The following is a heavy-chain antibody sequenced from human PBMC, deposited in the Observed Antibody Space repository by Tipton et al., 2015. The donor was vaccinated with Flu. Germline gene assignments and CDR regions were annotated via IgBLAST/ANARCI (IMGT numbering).Heavy chain of an antibody. J-gene: IGHJ4*02. CDR1: GDSVSTDFYY. D-gene: IGHD5-18*01. V-gene: IGHV4-61*03. CDR3: ARDRSLAPGAMVD. Sequence: TLSLTCAVSGDSVSTDFYYWSWLRQPPGKALEWIGYIYYTGTTKYNPSLQSRVTVSVDRAKKYFSLSLSSVTAADTAVYFCARDRSLAPGAMVDWGQGTRVSVSS. CDR2: IYYTGTT.